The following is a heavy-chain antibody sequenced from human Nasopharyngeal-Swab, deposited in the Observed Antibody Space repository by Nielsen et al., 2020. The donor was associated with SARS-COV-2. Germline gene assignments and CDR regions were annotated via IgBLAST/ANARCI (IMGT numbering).Heavy chain of an antibody. D-gene: IGHD6-6*01. Sequence: WVRQAPGQGLEWMGWMNPNSGNTGYAQKFQGRVTMTRNTSISTAYMELSSLRSEDTAVYYCARTYNSSSPYYYYGMDVWGQGTTVTVSS. J-gene: IGHJ6*02. V-gene: IGHV1-8*01. CDR2: MNPNSGNT. CDR3: ARTYNSSSPYYYYGMDV.